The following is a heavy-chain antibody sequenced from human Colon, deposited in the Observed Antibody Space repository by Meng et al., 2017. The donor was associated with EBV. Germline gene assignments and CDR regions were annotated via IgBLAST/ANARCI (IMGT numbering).Heavy chain of an antibody. CDR2: IYYSGST. CDR1: GGSISSGGYY. CDR3: ARDSPVSHFDY. V-gene: IGHV4-30-4*01. J-gene: IGHJ4*02. Sequence: QGQLQGSGPGLVKPSQTRSLTCAVFGGSISSGGYYWSWIRQPPGKGLEWIGYIYYSGSTYYNPSLKSRVTISVDTSKNQFSLKLSSVTAADTAVYFCARDSPVSHFDYWGQGTLVTVSS. D-gene: IGHD3-22*01.